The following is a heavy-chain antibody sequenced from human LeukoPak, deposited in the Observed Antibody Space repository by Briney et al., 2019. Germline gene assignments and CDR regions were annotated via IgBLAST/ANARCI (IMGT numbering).Heavy chain of an antibody. CDR3: ARVMKATVRTSNFGY. CDR2: INPNSGDT. D-gene: IGHD4-17*01. CDR1: GYTFTDYY. J-gene: IGHJ4*02. V-gene: IGHV1-2*06. Sequence: AAVKVSCTASGYTFTDYYMYWVRQAPGQGLEWMGRINPNSGDTFYAQKFQGRVTMTRDTSISTAYMELSRLRSDDTAVYYCARVMKATVRTSNFGYWGQGTLVTVSS.